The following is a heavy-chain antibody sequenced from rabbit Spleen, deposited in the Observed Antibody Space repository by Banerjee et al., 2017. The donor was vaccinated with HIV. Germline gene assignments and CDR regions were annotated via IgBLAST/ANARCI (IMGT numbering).Heavy chain of an antibody. Sequence: QSLEESGGGLVQPEGSLTLSCKASGIDFTKYYITWVRQAPGKGLEWIGIIYAAKGSTDYASWVNGRFTISSDNAQSTVDLKMTSLTAADTATYFCARDLTGVIGWNFNLWGPGTLVTVS. D-gene: IGHD1-1*01. J-gene: IGHJ4*01. CDR1: GIDFTKYY. V-gene: IGHV1S7*01. CDR3: ARDLTGVIGWNFNL. CDR2: IYAAKGST.